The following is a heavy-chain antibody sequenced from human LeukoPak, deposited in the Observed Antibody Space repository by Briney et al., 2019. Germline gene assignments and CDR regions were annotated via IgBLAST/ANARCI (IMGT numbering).Heavy chain of an antibody. V-gene: IGHV4-34*01. CDR3: ARGSRRHYDGSGYYFGEFDY. Sequence: SETLSLTCAVYGASFSGYYWSWVRQPPGKGLEWIGEINHSGSTNYNPSLKSRVFISVDTSKSQFYLNLNSVTTADTAMYYCARGSRRHYDGSGYYFGEFDYWGQGILVTVSS. CDR1: GASFSGYY. J-gene: IGHJ4*02. CDR2: INHSGST. D-gene: IGHD3-22*01.